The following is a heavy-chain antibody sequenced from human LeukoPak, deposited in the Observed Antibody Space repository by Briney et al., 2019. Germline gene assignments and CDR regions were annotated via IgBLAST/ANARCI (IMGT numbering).Heavy chain of an antibody. CDR2: INPNSGDT. CDR3: ARANPLYCSSTTCLFDY. V-gene: IGHV1-2*02. J-gene: IGHJ4*02. CDR1: HYTFTSYG. Sequence: GASVKVSCKASHYTFTSYGISWVRQAPGQGLEWMGWINPNSGDTNYAQKFQGRVTMTRDTSISTAHMELSRLRSDDTAVYYCARANPLYCSSTTCLFDYWGQGTLVTVSS. D-gene: IGHD2-2*01.